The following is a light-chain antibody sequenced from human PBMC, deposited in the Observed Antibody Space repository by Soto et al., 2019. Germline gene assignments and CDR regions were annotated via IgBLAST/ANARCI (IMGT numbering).Light chain of an antibody. CDR2: NVN. V-gene: IGLV2-11*01. Sequence: QSALTQPRSVSGSPGQSVTISCTGTTSDVGGYNYVSWYQQHPGKAPKLMIYNVNKRPSGVPDRSSGSKSGSTASLTISGLQAEDEADYYCCSYAVTYYVFGTGTKLTVL. J-gene: IGLJ1*01. CDR1: TSDVGGYNY. CDR3: CSYAVTYYV.